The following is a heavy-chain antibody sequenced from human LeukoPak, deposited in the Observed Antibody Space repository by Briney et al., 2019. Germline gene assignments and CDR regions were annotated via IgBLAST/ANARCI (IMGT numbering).Heavy chain of an antibody. J-gene: IGHJ6*03. CDR3: ARSEQFPYYMDV. CDR1: RGSISSPNYY. Sequence: SSETLSLTCSVSRGSISSPNYYWGWIRQSPGKGLEWIGNIYYSGTTYYNPSLPSLKSRVTILIDTSKNQFSLRLRSVTAADTAVYYCARSEQFPYYMDVWGKGTTVTISS. CDR2: IYYSGTT. D-gene: IGHD6-19*01. V-gene: IGHV4-39*07.